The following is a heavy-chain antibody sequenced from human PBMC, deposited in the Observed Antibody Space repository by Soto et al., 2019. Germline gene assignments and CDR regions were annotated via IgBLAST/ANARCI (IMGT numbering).Heavy chain of an antibody. V-gene: IGHV4-31*03. CDR2: IYYSGST. D-gene: IGHD5-12*01. J-gene: IGHJ4*02. CDR1: GGSISSGGYY. Sequence: PSETLSLTCTVSGGSISSGGYYWSWIRQHPGKGLEWIGYIYYSGSTYYTPSLKSRVTIPVDTSKNQFSLQLSSVTAADTAVYYCASRGRDGYNSNFDYWGQGTLVTVSS. CDR3: ASRGRDGYNSNFDY.